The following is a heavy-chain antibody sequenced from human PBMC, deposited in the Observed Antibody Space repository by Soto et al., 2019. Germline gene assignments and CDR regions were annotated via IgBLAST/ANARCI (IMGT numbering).Heavy chain of an antibody. CDR1: GGSISSSNW. D-gene: IGHD3-22*01. J-gene: IGHJ6*02. CDR3: ARSPDSSGYYPRWYYYGMDV. V-gene: IGHV4-4*02. Sequence: SETLSLTCAVSGGSISSSNWWSWVRQPPGKGLDWIGEIYHSGSTNYNPSLKSRVTISVDKSNNQFSLKLSFVTAADTAVYYCARSPDSSGYYPRWYYYGMDVWGQGTTVTVSS. CDR2: IYHSGST.